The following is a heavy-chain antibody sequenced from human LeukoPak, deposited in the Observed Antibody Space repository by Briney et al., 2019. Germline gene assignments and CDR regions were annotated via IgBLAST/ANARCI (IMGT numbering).Heavy chain of an antibody. CDR3: ARSGYNWNDVIFFDY. Sequence: PGGSLRLSCAASGFTFSGYTMNWVRQAPGKGLKWVSSISSSSSSIYYADSVKGRFTISRDNAKNSLYLQMNSLRAEDTAVYYCARSGYNWNDVIFFDYWGQGILVTVSS. D-gene: IGHD1-1*01. CDR2: ISSSSSSI. J-gene: IGHJ4*02. CDR1: GFTFSGYT. V-gene: IGHV3-21*01.